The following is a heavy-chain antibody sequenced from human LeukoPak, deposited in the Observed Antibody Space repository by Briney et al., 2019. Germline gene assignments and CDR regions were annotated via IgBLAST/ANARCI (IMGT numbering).Heavy chain of an antibody. J-gene: IGHJ6*03. D-gene: IGHD4-11*01. Sequence: PGGSLRLSCAASGFTLSSYAMSWVRQAPGKGLEWVSAMSGSGDSTYYADSVKGRFTISRDNSKNTLYLQMNSLRAEDTAVYYCAKGLYSNPYYYYMDVWGKGTSVTVSS. CDR2: MSGSGDST. V-gene: IGHV3-23*01. CDR1: GFTLSSYA. CDR3: AKGLYSNPYYYYMDV.